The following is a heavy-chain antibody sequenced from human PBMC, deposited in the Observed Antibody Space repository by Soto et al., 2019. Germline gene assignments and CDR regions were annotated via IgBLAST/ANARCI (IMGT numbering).Heavy chain of an antibody. CDR1: GFTFSSYS. D-gene: IGHD3-10*01. Sequence: GGSLRLFCAASGFTFSSYSMNWVRQAPGKGLEWVSYISSSSSTIYYEDSVKGRCTIYRDNAKNALYLQMNSLIDEETAVYYCARGRTGDFDYWGQGTLVTVSS. CDR3: ARGRTGDFDY. J-gene: IGHJ4*02. CDR2: ISSSSSTI. V-gene: IGHV3-48*02.